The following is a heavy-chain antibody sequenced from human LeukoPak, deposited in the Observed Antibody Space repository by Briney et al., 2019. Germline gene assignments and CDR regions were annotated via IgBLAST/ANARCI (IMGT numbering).Heavy chain of an antibody. CDR1: GFSLSTYF. CDR2: ITNSGRST. V-gene: IGHV3-11*04. Sequence: PGGSLRLSCEASGFSLSTYFMSWIRQAPGKGLEWVSYITNSGRSTKYAGAVKGRFTISRDNAKQSVYLEMTDLRAEDTAVYYCAREASGYYHVFDSWGQGTLVTVSS. CDR3: AREASGYYHVFDS. J-gene: IGHJ4*02. D-gene: IGHD3-3*01.